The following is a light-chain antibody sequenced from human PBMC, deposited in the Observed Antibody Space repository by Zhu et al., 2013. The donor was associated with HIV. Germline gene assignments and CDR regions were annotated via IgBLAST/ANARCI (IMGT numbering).Light chain of an antibody. J-gene: IGKJ4*01. CDR1: QSVSSSY. V-gene: IGKV3-20*01. Sequence: EIVLAQSPGTLSLSPGESVTLSCRASQSVSSSYLAWYQQKPGQAPRLLIYGASSRATGIPDRFSGSGSVTDFSLTISRLEPEDFAVYYCHQYGSPSLTFGGGTKVEIK. CDR2: GAS. CDR3: HQYGSPSLT.